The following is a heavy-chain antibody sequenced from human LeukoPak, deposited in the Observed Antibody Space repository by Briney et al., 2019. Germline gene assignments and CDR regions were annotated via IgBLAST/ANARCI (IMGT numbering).Heavy chain of an antibody. Sequence: GESLKISCKASGYRFTSYWIGWVRQLPGKGLEWMGVIHPGEYERRYSPSFEGQVTISADKSISTAYMQWSSLKASDTAMYYCARRTDSGWKWFDPWGQGTLVTVSS. J-gene: IGHJ5*02. D-gene: IGHD6-25*01. CDR3: ARRTDSGWKWFDP. CDR1: GYRFTSYW. CDR2: IHPGEYER. V-gene: IGHV5-51*01.